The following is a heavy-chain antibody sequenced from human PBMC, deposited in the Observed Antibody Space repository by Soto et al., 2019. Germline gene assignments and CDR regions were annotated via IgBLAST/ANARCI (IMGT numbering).Heavy chain of an antibody. V-gene: IGHV3-33*01. CDR1: GFTFSSYG. CDR3: ATSSGWYGEAGFFDY. Sequence: GGSLRLSCAASGFTFSSYGMHWVRQAPGKGLEWVAVIWYDGSNKYYADSVKGRFTISRDNSKNTLYLQMNSLRAEDTAVYYCATSSGWYGEAGFFDYWGQGILVTVSS. D-gene: IGHD6-19*01. J-gene: IGHJ4*02. CDR2: IWYDGSNK.